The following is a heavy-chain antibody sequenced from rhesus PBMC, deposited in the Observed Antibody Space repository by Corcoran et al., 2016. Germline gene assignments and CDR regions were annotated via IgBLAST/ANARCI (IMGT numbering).Heavy chain of an antibody. D-gene: IGHD2-15*01. CDR3: ARNPLKNCVSSYCSSF. CDR1: GSSISRSW. Sequence: QVQLQESGPGLVTPSETLSLTCAVSGSSISRSWWSWIRQPPGQGLAWIGEINGNGGNKYDYNPTHKRRVTSAKDAAKNQLDRKLTSVTAADTAVYDCARNPLKNCVSSYCSSFWGQGVLVTVSS. J-gene: IGHJ4*01. V-gene: IGHV4-80*01. CDR2: INGNGGNKY.